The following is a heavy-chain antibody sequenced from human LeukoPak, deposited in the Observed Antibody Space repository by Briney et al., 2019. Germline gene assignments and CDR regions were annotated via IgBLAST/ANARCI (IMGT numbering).Heavy chain of an antibody. CDR2: IYVDGRTT. CDR3: IRDFRSADL. V-gene: IGHV3-74*01. Sequence: GGSLRLSCVASGFTFSNYWMHWVRQPPGKGLVWDSRIYVDGRTTNYADSVKGRFTISRDNAKNTVYLEMNNLSVEDTATYYCIRDFRSADLWGQGTLVTVTS. J-gene: IGHJ5*02. CDR1: GFTFSNYW.